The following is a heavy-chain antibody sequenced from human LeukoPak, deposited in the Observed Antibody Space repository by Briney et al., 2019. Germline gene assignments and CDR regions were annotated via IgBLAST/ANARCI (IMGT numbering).Heavy chain of an antibody. Sequence: ASVTVSCKASGYTFTGYYMHWVRQAPGQGLEWMGWINPSSGGTNYAQKFQGRVTMTRDTSISTAYMELSRLRSDDTAVYYCARDHGLSQPRIVVVPAAIDYWGQGTLVTVSS. D-gene: IGHD2-2*01. CDR1: GYTFTGYY. J-gene: IGHJ4*02. V-gene: IGHV1-2*02. CDR2: INPSSGGT. CDR3: ARDHGLSQPRIVVVPAAIDY.